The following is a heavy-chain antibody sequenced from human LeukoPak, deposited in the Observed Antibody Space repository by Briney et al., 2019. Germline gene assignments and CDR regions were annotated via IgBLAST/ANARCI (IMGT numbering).Heavy chain of an antibody. CDR3: ARKGCTGDCYRFDP. CDR1: GYTFNTYG. Sequence: ASVKLSCKASGYTFNTYGISWVRQAPGQRPERMGWINTDNGNTKYAHKFQGRVTMTTDTSTSTAYMELSSLRSDDTAVYYCARKGCTGDCYRFDPWGQGTVVTVSS. J-gene: IGHJ5*02. CDR2: INTDNGNT. D-gene: IGHD2-21*02. V-gene: IGHV1-18*01.